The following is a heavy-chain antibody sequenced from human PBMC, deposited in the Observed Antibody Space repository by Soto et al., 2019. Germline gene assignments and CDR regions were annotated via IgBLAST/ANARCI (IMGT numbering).Heavy chain of an antibody. CDR3: ASEKGSSGIDP. Sequence: QVQLVQSGAEVKKPGASVKVSCKASGYTFTSYDINWVRQATGQGLEWMGWMNPNSGNTGYAQKFQGRVTMTRNTSRTTAYVDVSSLRFEDTAVDYCASEKGSSGIDPWGQGTQVTVSS. V-gene: IGHV1-8*01. CDR1: GYTFTSYD. D-gene: IGHD6-6*01. J-gene: IGHJ5*02. CDR2: MNPNSGNT.